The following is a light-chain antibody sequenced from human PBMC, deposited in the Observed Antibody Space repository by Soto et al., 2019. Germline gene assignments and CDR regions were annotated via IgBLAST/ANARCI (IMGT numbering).Light chain of an antibody. CDR2: AAS. CDR3: QQSYSTPLK. V-gene: IGKV1-39*01. J-gene: IGKJ4*02. CDR1: QSISSY. Sequence: DSQMTQSPFSLSASVGDRVTITCRASQSISSYLNWYQQKPGKAPKLLIYAASSLQSGVPSRFSGSGSGTDFTLTISSLQPEHFATYYCQQSYSTPLKSGGGTKVDIK.